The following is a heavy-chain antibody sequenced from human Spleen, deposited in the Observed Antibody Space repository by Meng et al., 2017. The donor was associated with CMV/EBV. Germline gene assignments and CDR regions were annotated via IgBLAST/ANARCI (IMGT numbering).Heavy chain of an antibody. CDR1: GGSISSYY. V-gene: IGHV4-59*08. CDR2: IYYSGST. D-gene: IGHD3-3*01. J-gene: IGHJ4*02. Sequence: GSLRLSCTVSGGSISSYYWNWIRQPPGKGLEWIGYIYYSGSTTYNPSLKSRVTISVDTSKNQFSLKLSSVTAADTAVYYCAKVLRFLEWVDYWGQGTLVTVSS. CDR3: AKVLRFLEWVDY.